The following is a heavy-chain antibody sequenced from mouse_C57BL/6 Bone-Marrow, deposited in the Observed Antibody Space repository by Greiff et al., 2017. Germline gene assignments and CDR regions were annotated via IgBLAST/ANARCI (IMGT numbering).Heavy chain of an antibody. CDR2: IDPSDSET. V-gene: IGHV1-52*01. Sequence: QVQLQQPGAELVRPGSSVKLSCKASGYTFTSYWMHWVKQRPIQGLEWIGNIDPSDSETHYNQKFKDKATLTVDKSSSTAYMQLSSLTSADSAVYYCARKGYYGAMDYWGQGTSVTVSS. CDR1: GYTFTSYW. D-gene: IGHD1-1*01. CDR3: ARKGYYGAMDY. J-gene: IGHJ4*01.